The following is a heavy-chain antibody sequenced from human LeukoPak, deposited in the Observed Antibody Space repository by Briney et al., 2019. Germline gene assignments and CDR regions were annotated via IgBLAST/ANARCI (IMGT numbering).Heavy chain of an antibody. CDR3: ATEKYCTSSTCLYHFQY. J-gene: IGHJ4*02. Sequence: GGSLRLSCAASGFTFRRDWMTWVRQAPGKGLEWVANIKQDGSERNYVDSVEGRFTISRDNAKNSLYLQMNSLRVEDTAVHYCATEKYCTSSTCLYHFQYWGQGTLVTVSS. CDR2: IKQDGSER. D-gene: IGHD2/OR15-2a*01. V-gene: IGHV3-7*01. CDR1: GFTFRRDW.